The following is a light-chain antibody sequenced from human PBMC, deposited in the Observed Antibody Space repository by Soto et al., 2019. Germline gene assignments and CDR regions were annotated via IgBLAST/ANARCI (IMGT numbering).Light chain of an antibody. CDR2: AVS. CDR3: QKYNNVSPIT. J-gene: IGKJ5*01. V-gene: IGKV1-9*01. CDR1: QGLNSN. Sequence: IQLTQSPSSLSASVGDRVTITCRASQGLNSNLAWHQQKPGEAPKLLIYAVSILQSGVPSRFSGGGSGTDFTLTISSLQPEDFATYYCQKYNNVSPITFGQGTRLEIK.